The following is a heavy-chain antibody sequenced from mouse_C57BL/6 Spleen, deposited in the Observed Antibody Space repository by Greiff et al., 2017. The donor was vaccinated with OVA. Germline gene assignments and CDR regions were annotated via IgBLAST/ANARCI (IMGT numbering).Heavy chain of an antibody. V-gene: IGHV1-50*01. CDR1: GYTFTSYW. Sequence: QVQLKQPGAELVKPGASVKLSCKASGYTFTSYWMQWVKQRPGQGLEWIGELDPSDSYTNYNQKFKGKATLTVDTSSSTAYMQLSSLTSEDSAVYYCASPITAVVAPDYWGQGTTLTVSS. J-gene: IGHJ2*01. CDR2: LDPSDSYT. D-gene: IGHD1-1*01. CDR3: ASPITAVVAPDY.